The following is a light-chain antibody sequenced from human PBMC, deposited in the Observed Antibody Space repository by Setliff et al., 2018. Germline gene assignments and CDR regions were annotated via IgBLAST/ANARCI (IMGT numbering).Light chain of an antibody. CDR2: DVT. Sequence: QPALAQPRSVSGSPGQSVTISCTGTSSDVGRYNFVSWYQQHPGKAPKLIIYDVTKRPSGVPDRFSGSKSGNTASLTISGLQAEDEADYSCCSYADTYMSVVGTVTKVTVL. V-gene: IGLV2-11*01. J-gene: IGLJ1*01. CDR3: CSYADTYMSV. CDR1: SSDVGRYNF.